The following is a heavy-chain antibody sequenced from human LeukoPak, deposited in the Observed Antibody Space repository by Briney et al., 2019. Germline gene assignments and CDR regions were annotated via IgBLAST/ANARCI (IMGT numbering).Heavy chain of an antibody. Sequence: SETLSLTCTVSGGSISSHYSSWIRQPPGKGLEWIGYIYYTGSTNYNPSLKSRVTISVDTSKNQFSLKLSSVTAADTAVYYCARYCGGDCYSSAFDIWGQGTMVTVSS. CDR3: ARYCGGDCYSSAFDI. CDR1: GGSISSHY. CDR2: IYYTGST. J-gene: IGHJ3*02. V-gene: IGHV4-59*11. D-gene: IGHD2-21*02.